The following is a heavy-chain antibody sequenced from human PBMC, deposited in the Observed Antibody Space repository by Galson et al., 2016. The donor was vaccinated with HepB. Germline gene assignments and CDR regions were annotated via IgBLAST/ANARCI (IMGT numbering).Heavy chain of an antibody. J-gene: IGHJ4*02. V-gene: IGHV3-21*05. Sequence: SLRLSCAASGFTFSSYEMNWVRQAPGKGLEWVSFISSGSSYIYYADSVKGRFTISRDNVKNSLYLQMNSLRAEDTAVYYCVRDFYGLDYWGQGTLVTASS. D-gene: IGHD3-10*01. CDR3: VRDFYGLDY. CDR2: ISSGSSYI. CDR1: GFTFSSYE.